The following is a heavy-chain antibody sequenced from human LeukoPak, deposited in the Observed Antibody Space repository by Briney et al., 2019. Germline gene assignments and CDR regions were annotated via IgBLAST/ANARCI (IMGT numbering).Heavy chain of an antibody. V-gene: IGHV3-11*06. Sequence: GGSLRLSCAASGFTSSDYYMSWIRQAPGKGLEWVSYISSSSSYANYADSVKGRFTISRDNAKNSLYLQMNSLRAEDTAVYYCARDRPGYSGYDVHYFDYWGQGTLVTVSS. J-gene: IGHJ4*02. D-gene: IGHD5-12*01. CDR2: ISSSSSYA. CDR1: GFTSSDYY. CDR3: ARDRPGYSGYDVHYFDY.